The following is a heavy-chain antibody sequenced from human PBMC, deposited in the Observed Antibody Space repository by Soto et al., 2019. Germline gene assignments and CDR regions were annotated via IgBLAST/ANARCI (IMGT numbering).Heavy chain of an antibody. CDR3: VREEHCSPSDCLKSPLQH. CDR1: GYSFTTYW. J-gene: IGHJ1*01. CDR2: IHPVDSDT. V-gene: IGHV5-51*01. Sequence: GESLKISCKGSGYSFTTYWIGWVRQMPGRGLEWMGIIHPVDSDTRYSPSFQGQITISADKSIDTAFLQWSSLKASDTAMYYCVREEHCSPSDCLKSPLQHWGKGTLVTVSS. D-gene: IGHD2-21*02.